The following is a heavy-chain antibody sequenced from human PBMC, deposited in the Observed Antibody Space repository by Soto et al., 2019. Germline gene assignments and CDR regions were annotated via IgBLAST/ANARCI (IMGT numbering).Heavy chain of an antibody. CDR1: TISISIAGYP. Sequence: TLSLTCAVSTISISIAGYPWIWILHPTGKGLEGIGYIYDRRMTYYNPTHNSRPTISVKRAENQFSLRLSFVTAATAVLYYCARALLGYCSRTSCSTPLFDSWGQGTLVTVSS. CDR2: IYDRRMT. J-gene: IGHJ4*02. D-gene: IGHD2-2*02. CDR3: ARALLGYCSRTSCSTPLFDS. V-gene: IGHV4-30-2*01.